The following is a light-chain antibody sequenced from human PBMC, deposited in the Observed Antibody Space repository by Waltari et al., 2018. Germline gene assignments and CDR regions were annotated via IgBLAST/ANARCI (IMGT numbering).Light chain of an antibody. CDR3: QQYFSTPQT. Sequence: DIVMTQSPDSLAVSLGERATIHCKSSQSVLYSSNNKNYLAWYQQKPGQPPKLLIYWASTRESGVPDRFSGSGSGTDFTLTISSLQAEDLAVYYCQQYFSTPQTFGQGTKVEIK. J-gene: IGKJ1*01. CDR2: WAS. CDR1: QSVLYSSNNKNY. V-gene: IGKV4-1*01.